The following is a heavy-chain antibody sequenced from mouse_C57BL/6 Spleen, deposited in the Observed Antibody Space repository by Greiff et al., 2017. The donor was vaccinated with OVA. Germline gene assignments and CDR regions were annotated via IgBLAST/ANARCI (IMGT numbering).Heavy chain of an antibody. CDR3: ARWSSYYYYFDY. Sequence: EVQLQESGPELVKPGASVKMSCKASGYTFTDYNMHWVKQSHGKSLEWIGYINPNNGGTSYNQKFKGKATLTVNKSSSTAYMELRSLTSEDSAVYYCARWSSYYYYFDYWGQGTTLTVSS. V-gene: IGHV1-22*01. CDR2: INPNNGGT. CDR1: GYTFTDYN. D-gene: IGHD1-1*01. J-gene: IGHJ2*01.